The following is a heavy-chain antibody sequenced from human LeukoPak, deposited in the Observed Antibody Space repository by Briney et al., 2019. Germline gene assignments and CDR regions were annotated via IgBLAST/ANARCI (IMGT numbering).Heavy chain of an antibody. CDR2: ISWNSGSI. V-gene: IGHV3-9*03. CDR1: GFTFDDYA. J-gene: IGHJ4*02. CDR3: ATSRDYVWGSYRQSPFDY. Sequence: LPGASLRLSCAASGFTFDDYAMHWVRQAPGKGLEWVSGISWNSGSIGYADSVKGRFTISRDNAKNSLYLQMNSLRAEDMALYYCATSRDYVWGSYRQSPFDYWGQGTLVTVSS. D-gene: IGHD3-16*02.